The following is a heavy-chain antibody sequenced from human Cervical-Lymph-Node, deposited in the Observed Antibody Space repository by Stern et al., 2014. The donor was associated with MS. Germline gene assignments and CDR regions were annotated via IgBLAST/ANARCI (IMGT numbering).Heavy chain of an antibody. CDR3: SRDNAIALAGTRLGY. Sequence: EVQLVESGGGVVKPGGSLRLSCAASGFTFSSYSMNWVRQAPGKGLEWVSSISSSSSYIYYGDSVKGRFTIYRDKAKNSLYLQMNSLRAENTAVSYFSRDNAIALAGTRLGYWGQGTLVTVSS. J-gene: IGHJ4*02. CDR1: GFTFSSYS. V-gene: IGHV3-21*01. CDR2: ISSSSSYI. D-gene: IGHD6-19*01.